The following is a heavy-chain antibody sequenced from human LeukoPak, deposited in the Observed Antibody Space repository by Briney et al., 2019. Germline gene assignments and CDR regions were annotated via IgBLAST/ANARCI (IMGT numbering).Heavy chain of an antibody. J-gene: IGHJ4*02. CDR2: IYHSGST. Sequence: PSETLSLTCAVSGYSISSGYCWGWIRQPPGKGLEWIGSIYHSGSTYYNPSLKSRVTISVDTSKNQFSLKLSSVTAADTAVYYCARLGQNDFWSGYYLDYWGQGTLVTVSS. D-gene: IGHD3-3*01. CDR1: GYSISSGYC. CDR3: ARLGQNDFWSGYYLDY. V-gene: IGHV4-38-2*01.